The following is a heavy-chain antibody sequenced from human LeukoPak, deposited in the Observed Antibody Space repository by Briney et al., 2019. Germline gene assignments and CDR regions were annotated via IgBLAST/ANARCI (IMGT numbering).Heavy chain of an antibody. Sequence: QTGGSLRLSCAAPGFTFSSYWMHWVRQAPGKGLVWVSRINSDGSSTSYADSVKGRFTISRDNAKNTLYLQMNSLRAEDTAVYYCARGSFGSYYSIDYWGQGTLVTVSS. V-gene: IGHV3-74*01. CDR3: ARGSFGSYYSIDY. D-gene: IGHD1-26*01. CDR1: GFTFSSYW. CDR2: INSDGSST. J-gene: IGHJ4*02.